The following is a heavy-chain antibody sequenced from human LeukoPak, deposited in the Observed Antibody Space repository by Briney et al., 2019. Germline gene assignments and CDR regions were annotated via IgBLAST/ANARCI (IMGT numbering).Heavy chain of an antibody. CDR2: ISAYNGYT. D-gene: IGHD2-21*02. Sequence: ASVKVSCKASEYTFTSYDISWVRQAPGQGLEWMGWISAYNGYTNYAQKLQGRVTMTRDMSTSTVYMELSSLRSEDTAVYYCARDQGVVTAIPHWYFDLWGRGTLVTVSS. J-gene: IGHJ2*01. CDR1: EYTFTSYD. CDR3: ARDQGVVTAIPHWYFDL. V-gene: IGHV1-18*01.